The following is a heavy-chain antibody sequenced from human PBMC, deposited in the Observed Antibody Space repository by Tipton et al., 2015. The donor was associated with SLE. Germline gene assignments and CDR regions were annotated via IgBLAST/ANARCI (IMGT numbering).Heavy chain of an antibody. CDR1: GFTFSSYD. V-gene: IGHV3-66*02. CDR3: ARDSGASAAPDV. J-gene: IGHJ6*02. Sequence: SLRLSCAASGFTFSSYDMHWVRQATGKGLEWVSVIYSGGSTYYADSVKGRFTISRDNSKNTLYLQMNSLRAEDTAVYYCARDSGASAAPDVWGQGTTVTV. CDR2: IYSGGST.